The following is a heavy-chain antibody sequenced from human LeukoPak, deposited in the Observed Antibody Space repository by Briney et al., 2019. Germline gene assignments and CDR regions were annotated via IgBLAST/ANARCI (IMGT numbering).Heavy chain of an antibody. D-gene: IGHD4-17*01. CDR3: ARVTYVDDMLYQYFDY. CDR1: PYSISSGSY. Sequence: SETLSLTRAVSPYSISSGSYWGRIPPSSGHGLAWVGSIFHSGNSYYNPSLKSRLTMSVDTSKNQFSLKLTSVTAADTALYYCARVTYVDDMLYQYFDYWGQGILVTVSS. V-gene: IGHV4-38-2*01. J-gene: IGHJ4*02. CDR2: IFHSGNS.